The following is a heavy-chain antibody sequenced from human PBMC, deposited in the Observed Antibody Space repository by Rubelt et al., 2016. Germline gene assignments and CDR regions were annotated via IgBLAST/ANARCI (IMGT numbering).Heavy chain of an antibody. D-gene: IGHD3-3*01. CDR2: INHTGST. Sequence: QVQLQQWGAGLLKPSQTLSLTCAVYGGSFSGYYWSWIRQPPGKGLEWIGEINHTGSTNYNPSLKSRVTISIDTSKNQFSLKVSSVTAADTAVYYCARPRIRNYDFWSSYYAFDSWGQGTLVTVSS. CDR3: ARPRIRNYDFWSSYYAFDS. CDR1: GGSFSGYY. V-gene: IGHV4-34*02. J-gene: IGHJ4*02.